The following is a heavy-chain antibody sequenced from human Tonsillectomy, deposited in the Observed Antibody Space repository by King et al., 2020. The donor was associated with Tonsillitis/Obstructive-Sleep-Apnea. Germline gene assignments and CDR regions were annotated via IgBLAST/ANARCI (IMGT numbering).Heavy chain of an antibody. CDR1: GFTFSNYE. CDR2: ISSSGGTI. CDR3: ARENLEAAAGFYMDV. Sequence: VQLVESGGGLVQPGGSLRLSCAASGFTFSNYEMNWVRQAPGKGLEWVSYISSSGGTIYYADSVKGRFTISRDNAQNSLYLQMNSLRAEDTAVYYCARENLEAAAGFYMDVWGKGTTVTVSS. D-gene: IGHD6-13*01. J-gene: IGHJ6*03. V-gene: IGHV3-48*03.